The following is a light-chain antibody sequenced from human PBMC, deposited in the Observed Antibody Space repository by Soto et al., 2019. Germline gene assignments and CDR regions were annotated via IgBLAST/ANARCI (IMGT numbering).Light chain of an antibody. CDR3: QSYDSTLSARYV. CDR2: GNS. V-gene: IGLV1-40*01. J-gene: IGLJ1*01. CDR1: SSNIGANYG. Sequence: QSVLTQPPSVSGAPGQRVTISCTGSSSNIGANYGVHWYQQRPGTAPKLLIFGNSNRPSGVPDRFSGSKSGTSASLAIAGLQAEDEGDYYCQSYDSTLSARYVFGTGTKVTV.